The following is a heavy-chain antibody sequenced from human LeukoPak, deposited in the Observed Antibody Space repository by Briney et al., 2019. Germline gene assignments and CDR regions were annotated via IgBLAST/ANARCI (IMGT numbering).Heavy chain of an antibody. CDR3: ARATRAVHCSGGSCYDY. Sequence: GASVKVSCKASGGTFSSYAISWVRQAPGQGLEWMGRIIPILGIANYAQKFQGRVTITADKSTSTAYMELSSLRSEDTAVYYCARATRAVHCSGGSCYDYWGQGTLVTVSS. J-gene: IGHJ4*02. V-gene: IGHV1-69*04. CDR2: IIPILGIA. D-gene: IGHD2-15*01. CDR1: GGTFSSYA.